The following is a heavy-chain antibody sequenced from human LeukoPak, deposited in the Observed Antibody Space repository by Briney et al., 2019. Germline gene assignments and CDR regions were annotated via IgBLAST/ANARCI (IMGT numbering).Heavy chain of an antibody. CDR2: INPNSGGT. CDR1: GYTFTRYY. CDR3: ASHQDNPPEDFDY. Sequence: GASVTVSCKASGYTFTRYYMHWVRQAPGQGLEWMGWINPNSGGTNYAQKFQGRVTMTRDTSISTAYMELSRLRSDDTAVYYCASHQDNPPEDFDYWGQGTLVTVAS. V-gene: IGHV1-2*02. J-gene: IGHJ4*02. D-gene: IGHD1-14*01.